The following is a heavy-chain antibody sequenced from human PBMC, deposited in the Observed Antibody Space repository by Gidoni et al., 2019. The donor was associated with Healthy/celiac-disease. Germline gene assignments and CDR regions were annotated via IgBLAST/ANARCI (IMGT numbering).Heavy chain of an antibody. CDR1: GGSISSGSYY. D-gene: IGHD6-13*01. J-gene: IGHJ4*02. V-gene: IGHV4-61*02. CDR2: IYTSGST. CDR3: AREIIAAAHGGYFDY. Sequence: QVQLQESGPGLVKPSQTLSLTCTVSGGSISSGSYYWSWIRQPAGKGLEWIGRIYTSGSTNYNPSLKSRVTISVDTSKNQFSLKLSSVTAADTAVYYCAREIIAAAHGGYFDYWGQGTLVTVSS.